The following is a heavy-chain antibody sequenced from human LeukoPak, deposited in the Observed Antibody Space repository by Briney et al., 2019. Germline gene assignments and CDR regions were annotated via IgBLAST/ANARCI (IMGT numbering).Heavy chain of an antibody. CDR3: ARAPFNYFDGNPYTWDF. D-gene: IGHD3-22*01. Sequence: SETLSLTCTVSGGSISSYYWSWIRQPPGKGLEWIGYIYYSGSTNYNPSLKSRVTISVDTSKNQFSLKLSSVTAADTAVYYCARAPFNYFDGNPYTWDFWGQGSLVTVSS. CDR2: IYYSGST. J-gene: IGHJ4*02. CDR1: GGSISSYY. V-gene: IGHV4-59*01.